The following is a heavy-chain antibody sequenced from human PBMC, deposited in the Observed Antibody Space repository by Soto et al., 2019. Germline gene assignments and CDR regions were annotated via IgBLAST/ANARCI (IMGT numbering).Heavy chain of an antibody. D-gene: IGHD1-26*01. CDR2: ISYDVNNK. CDR3: SKGGSKAGMDV. J-gene: IGHJ6*02. Sequence: GGSLRLSCAVSGFTFSNYGMHWVRQAPGKGLEWVALISYDVNNKYYADSVKGRFTISRDNSKNTLFLQMNGLRAEDTAVYYCSKGGSKAGMDVWGQGTTVTVSS. CDR1: GFTFSNYG. V-gene: IGHV3-30*18.